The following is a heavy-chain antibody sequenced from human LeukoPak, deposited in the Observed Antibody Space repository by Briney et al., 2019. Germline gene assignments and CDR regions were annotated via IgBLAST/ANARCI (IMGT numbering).Heavy chain of an antibody. D-gene: IGHD6-19*01. J-gene: IGHJ4*02. CDR1: GGSISSYY. CDR2: MSYSWNT. V-gene: IGHV4-59*08. Sequence: SETLSLTCTVSGGSISSYYWSWIRQSPGRGLERIGYMSYSWNTNYNPSLESRVTISVDTSKNQFSLKLTSLTAADTAVYYCARNGGGWSFDYWGQGTLVAVSS. CDR3: ARNGGGWSFDY.